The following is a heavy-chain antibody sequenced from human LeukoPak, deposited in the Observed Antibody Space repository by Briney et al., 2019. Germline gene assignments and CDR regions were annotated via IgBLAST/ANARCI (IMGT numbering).Heavy chain of an antibody. CDR3: QGVPEG. D-gene: IGHD2-2*01. CDR2: MNTAGGTP. V-gene: IGHV3-15*01. J-gene: IGHJ4*02. CDR1: GFTFSKAW. Sequence: GGSLRLSCAASGFTFSKAWMSWVRHAPGEGLEWVGLMNTAGGTPDYAAPVKGRFTISRDDSDNTLYLQMNSLKTEDTAVYYCQGVPEGWGQGTLVTVSS.